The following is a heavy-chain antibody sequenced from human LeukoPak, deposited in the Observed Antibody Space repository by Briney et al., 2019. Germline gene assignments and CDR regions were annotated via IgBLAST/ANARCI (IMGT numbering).Heavy chain of an antibody. CDR2: ISGSGDNT. D-gene: IGHD4-11*01. CDR1: GFTFSSYA. J-gene: IGHJ4*02. CDR3: AKNRGNYYYFDY. Sequence: GGSLRLSCAASGFTFSSYAMSWVRQAPGKGLEWVSAISGSGDNTYYADSVKDRFTISRDKSKNTLYLQMNSVGAEDTAVYYCAKNRGNYYYFDYWGQGTLVTVSS. V-gene: IGHV3-23*01.